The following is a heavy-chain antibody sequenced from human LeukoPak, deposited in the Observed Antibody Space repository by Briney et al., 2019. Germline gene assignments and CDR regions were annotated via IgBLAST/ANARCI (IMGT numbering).Heavy chain of an antibody. V-gene: IGHV3-21*01. Sequence: GGSLRLSCAASGFTFSSYSMNWVRQAPGKGLEWVSSISTSSSYIYYADSVKGRFTISRDNAKNSLFLQMNSLTAEDTAVYYCARAPRGVTTYFDYWGQGTLVTVSS. CDR1: GFTFSSYS. J-gene: IGHJ4*02. CDR3: ARAPRGVTTYFDY. D-gene: IGHD4-17*01. CDR2: ISTSSSYI.